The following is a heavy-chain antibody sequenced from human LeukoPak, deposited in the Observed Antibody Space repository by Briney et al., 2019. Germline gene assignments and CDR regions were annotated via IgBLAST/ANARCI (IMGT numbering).Heavy chain of an antibody. Sequence: SETLSLTCTVSGGSISSYYWSWIRQPAGKGLEWIGRVYTSGSTNYNPSLRSRVTMSEDTSKNQFSLKLNSVTAADTAVYYCAREVVLVRWTTARNFYRGVWGTGTTVTVSS. CDR2: VYTSGST. V-gene: IGHV4-4*07. CDR3: AREVVLVRWTTARNFYRGV. J-gene: IGHJ6*03. D-gene: IGHD3-22*01. CDR1: GGSISSYY.